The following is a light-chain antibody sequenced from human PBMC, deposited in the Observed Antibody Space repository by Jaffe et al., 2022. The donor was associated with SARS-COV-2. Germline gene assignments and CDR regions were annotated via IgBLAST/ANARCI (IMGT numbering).Light chain of an antibody. CDR3: SSYTRTSPVV. J-gene: IGLJ2*01. Sequence: QSALTQPASVSGSPGQSITISCTGTSSDVDGYNYVSWYQQHPGKAPKLMIYEVSNRPSGVPDRFSGSKSGNTASLTISGLQAEDEADYYCSSYTRTSPVVFGGGTKVTVL. CDR1: SSDVDGYNY. V-gene: IGLV2-14*01. CDR2: EVS.